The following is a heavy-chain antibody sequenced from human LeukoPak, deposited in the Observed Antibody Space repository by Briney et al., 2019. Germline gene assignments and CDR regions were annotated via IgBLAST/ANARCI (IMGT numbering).Heavy chain of an antibody. D-gene: IGHD5-12*01. CDR3: ACTSGYDFSSYYYYYMDV. CDR1: GFTFSSYS. CDR2: IRSGSSYI. J-gene: IGHJ6*03. Sequence: GESLKISCAASGFTFSSYSMNWVRQAPGKGLEWVSSIRSGSSYIYYADSVKGRFTISRDNAKNSLYLQMNSLSAEDTAVYYCACTSGYDFSSYYYYYMDVWGKGTTVTVSS. V-gene: IGHV3-21*01.